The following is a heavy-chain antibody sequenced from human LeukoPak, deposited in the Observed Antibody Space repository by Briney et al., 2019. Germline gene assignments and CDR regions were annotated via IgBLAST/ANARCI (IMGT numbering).Heavy chain of an antibody. J-gene: IGHJ4*02. CDR1: GYIFTTYW. D-gene: IGHD1-1*01. Sequence: GEALKISCKGSGYIFTTYWIGWVRQMPGKGLEWMGIIYPGDSDTRYSPSFQGQVTISADKSISTAYLQWSSLKASDPAMYYCARATLSYYFDYWGQGTLVTVSS. V-gene: IGHV5-51*01. CDR2: IYPGDSDT. CDR3: ARATLSYYFDY.